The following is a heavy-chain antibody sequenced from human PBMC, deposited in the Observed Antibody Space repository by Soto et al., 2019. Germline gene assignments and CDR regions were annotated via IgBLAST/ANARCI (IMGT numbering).Heavy chain of an antibody. Sequence: ASVKVSCKASGYTFTSYGISWVRQAPGQGLEWMGWISAYNGNTNYAQKLQGRVTMTTDTSTSTAYMELRSLRSDDTAVYYCASSNYDFWSGYSINYYYYGMDVWGQGTTVTVSS. CDR1: GYTFTSYG. V-gene: IGHV1-18*04. CDR2: ISAYNGNT. J-gene: IGHJ6*02. CDR3: ASSNYDFWSGYSINYYYYGMDV. D-gene: IGHD3-3*01.